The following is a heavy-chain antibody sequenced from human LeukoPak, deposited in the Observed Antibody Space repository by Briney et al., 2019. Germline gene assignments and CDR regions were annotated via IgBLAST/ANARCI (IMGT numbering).Heavy chain of an antibody. V-gene: IGHV4-34*01. CDR1: GGSFSGYY. J-gene: IGHJ4*02. CDR3: ARGLRVGATFYFDY. Sequence: PSETLSLTCAVYGGSFSGYYWSWIRQPPGKGLEWIGEINHSGSTNYNPSLKSRVTISVDTSKNQFSLKLSSVTAADTAVYYCARGLRVGATFYFDYWGQGTLVTVSS. CDR2: INHSGST. D-gene: IGHD1-26*01.